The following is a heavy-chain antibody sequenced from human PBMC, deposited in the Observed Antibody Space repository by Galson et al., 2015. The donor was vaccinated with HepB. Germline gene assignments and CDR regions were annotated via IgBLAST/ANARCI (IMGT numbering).Heavy chain of an antibody. D-gene: IGHD2-15*01. CDR1: GRSVSNSSYY. CDR2: IYCRGST. V-gene: IGHV4-39*01. J-gene: IGHJ4*02. CDR3: ARHVKVWVVGVSPPDS. Sequence: SLTCTVSGRSVSNSSYYWGWICQPPGKGLEWIGSIYCRGSTYYNPSLKSRVIISVDTSKNQFSLKFSSVTAADPALYYCARHVKVWVVGVSPPDSWGQGTLVTVSS.